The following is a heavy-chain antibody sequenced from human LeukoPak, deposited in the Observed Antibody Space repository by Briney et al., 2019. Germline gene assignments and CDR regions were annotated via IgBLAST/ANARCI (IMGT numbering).Heavy chain of an antibody. CDR2: ISGSGGST. D-gene: IGHD5-18*01. CDR3: AKDGGYSYGPTFF. CDR1: GFTFSSYA. Sequence: PGGSLRLSCAASGFTFSSYAMSWARHAPGKELEGVSAISGSGGSTYYADSVKGRLTISRDNSKNTLYLQKNSLRAEDTAVYYCAKDGGYSYGPTFFWGQGTLVTVSS. J-gene: IGHJ4*02. V-gene: IGHV3-23*01.